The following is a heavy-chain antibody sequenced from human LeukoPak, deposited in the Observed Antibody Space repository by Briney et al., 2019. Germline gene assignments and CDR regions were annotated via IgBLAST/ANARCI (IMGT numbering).Heavy chain of an antibody. CDR1: GFTFSSGA. J-gene: IGHJ6*02. V-gene: IGHV3-30*19. CDR3: ARESLIAAGYGMDV. D-gene: IGHD6-25*01. Sequence: GGSLRLSCAASGFTFSSGAMYWVRQAPGKGLEWVAVISYDGSNKYYADSVKGRFTISRDNSKNTLYLQMNSLRAEDTAVYYCARESLIAAGYGMDVWGQGTTVTVSS. CDR2: ISYDGSNK.